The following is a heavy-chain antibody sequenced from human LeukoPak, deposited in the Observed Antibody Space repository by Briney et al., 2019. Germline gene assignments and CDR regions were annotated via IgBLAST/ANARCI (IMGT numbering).Heavy chain of an antibody. CDR3: ARGGFGELFSSDY. CDR1: GFTFSSYT. Sequence: GGSLRLSCAASGFTFSSYTMNWVRQAPGKGLEWVSYISSSSTTIYYADSVKGRFTISRDNAKNSLYLQMNSLRAADTAVYYCARGGFGELFSSDYWGQGTLVTVSS. CDR2: ISSSSTTI. D-gene: IGHD3-10*01. V-gene: IGHV3-48*01. J-gene: IGHJ4*02.